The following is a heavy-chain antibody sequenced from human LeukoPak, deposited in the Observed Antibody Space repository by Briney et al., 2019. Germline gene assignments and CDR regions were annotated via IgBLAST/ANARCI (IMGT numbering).Heavy chain of an antibody. V-gene: IGHV3-74*01. CDR2: VSNDGSST. Sequence: GESLKLSCAASGFTLSNYWMHWVRQGPGKGLVWVSRVSNDGSSTAYADSVRGRFTISRDNAKNTLYLRMNSLRAEDTAVYYCVGAAADTTPRPWGQGTLVTVSS. D-gene: IGHD6-13*01. J-gene: IGHJ4*02. CDR1: GFTLSNYW. CDR3: VGAAADTTPRP.